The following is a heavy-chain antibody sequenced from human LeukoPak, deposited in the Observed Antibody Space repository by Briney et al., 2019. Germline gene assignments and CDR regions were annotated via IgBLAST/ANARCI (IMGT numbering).Heavy chain of an antibody. CDR2: INHSGST. CDR1: GGSFSGYY. CDR3: ARLRVVPAAIRGWEDY. J-gene: IGHJ4*02. V-gene: IGHV4-34*01. D-gene: IGHD2-2*02. Sequence: PSETLSLTCAVYGGSFSGYYWSWIRQPPGKGLEWIGEINHSGSTNYNPSLKSRVTISVDTSKNQFSLKLSSVTAADTAVYYCARLRVVPAAIRGWEDYWGQGTLVTVSS.